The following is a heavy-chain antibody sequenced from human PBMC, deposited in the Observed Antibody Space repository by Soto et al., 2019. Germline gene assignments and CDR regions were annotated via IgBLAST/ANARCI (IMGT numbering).Heavy chain of an antibody. V-gene: IGHV3-48*01. CDR2: ISSSSSTI. CDR1: GFTFSSYS. D-gene: IGHD3-9*01. Sequence: GGSLRLSCAASGFTFSSYSMNWVRQAPGKGLEWVSYISSSSSTIYYADSVKGRFTISRDTSKNTLFLQMNSLRAEDTAVYYCARDPGPRLVASVVYYGMDVWGQGTTVTVSS. J-gene: IGHJ6*01. CDR3: ARDPGPRLVASVVYYGMDV.